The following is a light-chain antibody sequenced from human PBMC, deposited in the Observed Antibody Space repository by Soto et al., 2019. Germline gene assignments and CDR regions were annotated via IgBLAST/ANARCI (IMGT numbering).Light chain of an antibody. J-gene: IGLJ2*01. V-gene: IGLV2-14*01. CDR1: SSDVGGFRF. Sequence: QSALTQPASVSGSPGQSITISCTGTSSDVGGFRFVSWYQQHPGKVPKLLIHEVSDRPSGVSYRFSGSKSGNTASLTISGIQAEDEADYECSSYSTTTTAVLFGGGTKLTVL. CDR3: SSYSTTTTAVL. CDR2: EVS.